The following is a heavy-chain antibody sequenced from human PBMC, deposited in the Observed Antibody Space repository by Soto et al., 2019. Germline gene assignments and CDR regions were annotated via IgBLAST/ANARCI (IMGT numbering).Heavy chain of an antibody. CDR1: GGSITSGDYY. J-gene: IGHJ4*02. V-gene: IGHV4-31*03. Sequence: QVQLQESGPGLVKPSQTLSPTCTVSGGSITSGDYYWSWIRQHPGKGLEWIGYIYYSGSTNYNPSLKSRVTISVDTSKNQFSLRLSPVTAADTAVSYCARERYYFDSSISTPDYWGQGTLVTVSS. CDR3: ARERYYFDSSISTPDY. CDR2: IYYSGST. D-gene: IGHD3-22*01.